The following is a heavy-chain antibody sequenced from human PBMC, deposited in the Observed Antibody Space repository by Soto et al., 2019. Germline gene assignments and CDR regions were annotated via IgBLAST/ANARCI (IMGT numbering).Heavy chain of an antibody. CDR1: GYTFTGYY. J-gene: IGHJ3*02. D-gene: IGHD1-26*01. Sequence: ASVKVSCKASGYTFTGYYMHWVRQAAGQGLEWMGWTNPNSGGTNYAQKFQGRVTMTRDTSISTAYVDLSRLRSEDTAVYYCARVWHSGNYHAFDIWGQGTMVIVSS. V-gene: IGHV1-2*02. CDR3: ARVWHSGNYHAFDI. CDR2: TNPNSGGT.